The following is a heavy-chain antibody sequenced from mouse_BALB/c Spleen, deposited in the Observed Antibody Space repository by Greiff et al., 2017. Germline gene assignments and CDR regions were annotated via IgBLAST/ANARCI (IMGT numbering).Heavy chain of an antibody. V-gene: IGHV14-3*02. CDR2: IDPANGNT. CDR1: GFNIKDTY. CDR3: AVLRY. Sequence: EVQVVESGAELVKPGASVKLSCTASGFNIKDTYMHWVKQRPEQGLEWIGRIDPANGNTKYDPKFQGKATITADTSSNTAYLQLSSLTSEDTAVYYCAVLRYWGQGTLVTVSA. J-gene: IGHJ3*01. D-gene: IGHD1-1*01.